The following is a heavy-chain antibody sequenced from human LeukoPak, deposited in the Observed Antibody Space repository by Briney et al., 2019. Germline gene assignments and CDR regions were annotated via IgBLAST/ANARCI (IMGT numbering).Heavy chain of an antibody. V-gene: IGHV3-9*01. CDR2: ITSNSDGI. D-gene: IGHD4-11*01. CDR3: AKRPVNGWYFDL. J-gene: IGHJ2*01. CDR1: GFTFDDYA. Sequence: QLGGSLRLSCAASGFTFDDYAMHWARQTPGKGLEWVSGITSNSDGIAYADSVKGRFTISRDNAKNSLYLQMNSLRVEDTALYYCAKRPVNGWYFDLWGRGTLVTVSS.